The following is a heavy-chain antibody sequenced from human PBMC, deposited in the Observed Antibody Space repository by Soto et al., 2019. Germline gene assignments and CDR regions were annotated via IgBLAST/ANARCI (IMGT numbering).Heavy chain of an antibody. V-gene: IGHV1-2*02. Sequence: ASVKVSCTASGYTFTGYYMHWVRQAPGQGLEWMGWINPNSGGTNYAQKFQGRVTMTRDTSISTAYMELSRLRSDDTAVYYCARVKETDPALGMDVWGQGTTVTVSS. CDR3: ARVKETDPALGMDV. CDR1: GYTFTGYY. J-gene: IGHJ6*02. CDR2: INPNSGGT.